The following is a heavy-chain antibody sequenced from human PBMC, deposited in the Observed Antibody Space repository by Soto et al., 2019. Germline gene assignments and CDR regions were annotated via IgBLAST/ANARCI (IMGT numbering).Heavy chain of an antibody. CDR3: ARAPLGFWSGPNWFDP. J-gene: IGHJ5*02. Sequence: SETLSLTCAVYGGSFSGYYWSWIRQPPGKGLEWIGEINHSGSTNYNPSLKSRVTISVDTSASTAYMELSSLRSEDTAVYYCARAPLGFWSGPNWFDPWGQGTLVTVSS. CDR2: INHSGST. D-gene: IGHD3-3*01. CDR1: GGSFSGYY. V-gene: IGHV4-34*01.